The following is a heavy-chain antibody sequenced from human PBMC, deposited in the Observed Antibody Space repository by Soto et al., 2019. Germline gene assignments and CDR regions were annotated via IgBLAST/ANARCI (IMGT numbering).Heavy chain of an antibody. CDR1: GGSISSSSYY. Sequence: QLQLQESGPGLVKPSETLSLTCTVSGGSISSSSYYWGWIRQPPGKGLEWIGSIYYSGSTYYNPSLKSRVTLSVVTSKNQFSLKLSSVTAADTAVYYCARHDSSGWDGFDAFDIWGQGTMVTVSS. J-gene: IGHJ3*02. CDR2: IYYSGST. CDR3: ARHDSSGWDGFDAFDI. D-gene: IGHD6-19*01. V-gene: IGHV4-39*01.